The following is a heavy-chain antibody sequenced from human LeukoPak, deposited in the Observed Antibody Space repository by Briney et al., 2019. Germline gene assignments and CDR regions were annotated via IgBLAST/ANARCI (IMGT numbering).Heavy chain of an antibody. J-gene: IGHJ4*02. CDR3: AREYVPLRPGGSNYY. CDR1: GFTFSSYA. Sequence: GGSLRLSCAASGFTFSSYAMHWVRQAPGKGLEWVAVISYDGSNKYYADSVKGRFTISRDNSKNTLYLQMNSLRAEDTAVYYCAREYVPLRPGGSNYYWGQGTLVTVSS. CDR2: ISYDGSNK. V-gene: IGHV3-30-3*01. D-gene: IGHD3-16*01.